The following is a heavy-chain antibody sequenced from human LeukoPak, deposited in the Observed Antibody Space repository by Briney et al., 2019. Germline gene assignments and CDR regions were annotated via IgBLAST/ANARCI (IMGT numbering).Heavy chain of an antibody. CDR2: VGGGGVTT. CDR3: AKDLYRLSTVTNPLFDY. V-gene: IGHV3-23*01. CDR1: GFTFTNYA. J-gene: IGHJ4*02. Sequence: PGGSLRLSCAASGFTFTNYAMNWVRQAPGKGLEWVSSVGGGGVTTIYAESVQGRFTVSRDNSKNTLYLQMNSLRAEDTAVYYCAKDLYRLSTVTNPLFDYWGQGTLVTVSS. D-gene: IGHD4-17*01.